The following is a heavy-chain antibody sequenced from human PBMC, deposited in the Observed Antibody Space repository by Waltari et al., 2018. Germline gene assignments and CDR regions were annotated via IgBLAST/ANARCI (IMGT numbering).Heavy chain of an antibody. V-gene: IGHV4-4*09. CDR1: GGSISSYY. D-gene: IGHD3-10*01. CDR3: ARDPVVPQPHYYDSGFEGDFDY. Sequence: QVQLQESGPGLVKPSETLSLTCTVSGGSISSYYWSWIRQPPGKGLEWIGYIYTSGSTNYNPSLKSRVTISVDTSKNQFSLKLSSVTAADTAVYYCARDPVVPQPHYYDSGFEGDFDYWGQGTLVTVSS. CDR2: IYTSGST. J-gene: IGHJ4*02.